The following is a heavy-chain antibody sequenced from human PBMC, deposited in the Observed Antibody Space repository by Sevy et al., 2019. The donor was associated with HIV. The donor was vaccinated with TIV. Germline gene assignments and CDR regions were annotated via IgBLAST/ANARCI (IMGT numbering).Heavy chain of an antibody. CDR2: VSGSGGST. CDR1: GFTLTSYA. J-gene: IGHJ4*02. CDR3: VKDVAYDNTYLDY. V-gene: IGHV3-23*01. Sequence: GGSLRLSCAVSGFTLTSYAMNWVRQAPGKGLEWVAGVSGSGGSTYYADSGKGRFTISRDNSRNTLYLQINSLRAEDTAVYYCVKDVAYDNTYLDYWGQGTLVTVSS. D-gene: IGHD3-22*01.